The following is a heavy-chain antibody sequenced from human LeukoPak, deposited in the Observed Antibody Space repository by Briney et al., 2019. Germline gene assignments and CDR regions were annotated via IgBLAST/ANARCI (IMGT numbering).Heavy chain of an antibody. Sequence: PGGSLRLSCAASGFTFSRYSMSWVRQAPGKGLEWVSYITSSSRTIYDADSVKGRFTISRDNAKNSLYLQMNSLRAEDTAVYYCARDAPPWGDYLNDYWGQGTLVTVSS. V-gene: IGHV3-48*04. J-gene: IGHJ4*02. D-gene: IGHD3-16*01. CDR1: GFTFSRYS. CDR3: ARDAPPWGDYLNDY. CDR2: ITSSSRTI.